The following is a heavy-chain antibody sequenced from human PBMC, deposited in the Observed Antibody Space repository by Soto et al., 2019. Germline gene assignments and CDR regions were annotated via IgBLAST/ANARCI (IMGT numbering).Heavy chain of an antibody. CDR2: ISSSSNNTI. D-gene: IGHD3-22*01. CDR1: GFTFRNYG. Sequence: GGSLRLSCAASGFTFRNYGMNWVRQAPGKGLEWVSYISSSSNNTIYYADSVKGRFTISRDNAKNSLYLQMNSLRAEDTAVYYCARDNNGVIKDYWGQGTLVTVSS. J-gene: IGHJ4*02. V-gene: IGHV3-48*04. CDR3: ARDNNGVIKDY.